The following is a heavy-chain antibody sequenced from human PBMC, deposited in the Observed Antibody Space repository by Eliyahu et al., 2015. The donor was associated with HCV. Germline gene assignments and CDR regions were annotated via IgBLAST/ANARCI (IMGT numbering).Heavy chain of an antibody. D-gene: IGHD6-19*01. CDR1: GGXITTYX. Sequence: QVQLQESGPGLVKPSETLSLPCTVXGGXITTYXWSWXRQPPGKXLEWIGYIHYSGXPNHNPSLKSRVTISLDTSKNQFSLKLTSATAADTAVYFCASGGGGIAVAGTGGWFDPWGQGTLVTVSS. J-gene: IGHJ5*02. CDR2: IHYSGXP. V-gene: IGHV4-59*01. CDR3: ASGGGGIAVAGTGGWFDP.